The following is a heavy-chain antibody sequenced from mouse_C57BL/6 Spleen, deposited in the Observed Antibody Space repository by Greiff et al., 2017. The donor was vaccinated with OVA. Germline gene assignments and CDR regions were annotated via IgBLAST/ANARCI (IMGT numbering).Heavy chain of an antibody. J-gene: IGHJ3*01. CDR3: ARHETVPFAY. CDR1: GFTFSSYG. V-gene: IGHV5-6*01. D-gene: IGHD4-1*01. CDR2: ISSGGSYT. Sequence: EVNLVESGGDLVKPGGSLKLSCAASGFTFSSYGMSWVRQTPDKRLEWVATISSGGSYTYYPDSVKGRFTISRDNAKNTLYLQMSSLKSEDTAMYYCARHETVPFAYWGQGTLVTVSA.